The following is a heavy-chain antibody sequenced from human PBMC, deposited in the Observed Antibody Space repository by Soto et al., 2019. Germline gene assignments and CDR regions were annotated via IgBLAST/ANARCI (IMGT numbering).Heavy chain of an antibody. CDR2: INTYNGNT. V-gene: IGHV1-18*01. CDR1: GYTFINDG. Sequence: QVQLVQSGAEVKKPGASVKVSCKASGYTFINDGISWVRQAPGQGLEWMGWINTYNGNTNYAKKFQGRVTMTTDTSTSTAYMEMRSLRSDDTAVYYCARDPVGPAWFDPWGQGTLVTVSS. CDR3: ARDPVGPAWFDP. J-gene: IGHJ5*02. D-gene: IGHD1-26*01.